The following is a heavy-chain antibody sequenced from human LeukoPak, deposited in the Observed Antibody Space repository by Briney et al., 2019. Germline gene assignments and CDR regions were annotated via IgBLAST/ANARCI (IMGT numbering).Heavy chain of an antibody. CDR1: GFSFSNYW. Sequence: PGGSLRLSCAASGFSFSNYWMTWVRQAPGKGLEWVANINEAGNDKYYVDSVTGRFTMSRDNAKNSLYLQMNSLRVEDTAVYYCVRDATRGGDSDYWGQGTLVTVSS. J-gene: IGHJ4*02. D-gene: IGHD3-16*01. CDR3: VRDATRGGDSDY. CDR2: INEAGNDK. V-gene: IGHV3-7*01.